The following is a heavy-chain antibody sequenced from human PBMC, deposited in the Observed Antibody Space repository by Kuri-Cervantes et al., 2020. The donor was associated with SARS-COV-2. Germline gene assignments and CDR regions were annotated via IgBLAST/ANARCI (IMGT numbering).Heavy chain of an antibody. CDR2: IYYSGST. V-gene: IGHV4-39*02. CDR3: ARDNGVTGTTSPDYYYYYGMDV. J-gene: IGHJ6*02. Sequence: SETLSLTCTVSGGSISSGGYYWGWIRQPPGKGLEWIGSIYYSGSTYYNPSLKSRVTISVDTSKNQFSLKPSSVTAADTAVYYCARDNGVTGTTSPDYYYYYGMDVWGQGTTVTVSS. CDR1: GGSISSGGYY. D-gene: IGHD1-7*01.